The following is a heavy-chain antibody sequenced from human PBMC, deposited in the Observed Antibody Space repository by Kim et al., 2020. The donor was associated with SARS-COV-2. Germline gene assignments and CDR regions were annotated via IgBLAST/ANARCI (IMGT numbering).Heavy chain of an antibody. J-gene: IGHJ4*02. CDR2: T. Sequence: TNYAQKFQGRVTMTRDTSISTAYMELSRLRSDDTAVYYCARYTVRGAAVYWGQGTLVTVSS. D-gene: IGHD3-10*01. CDR3: ARYTVRGAAVY. V-gene: IGHV1-2*02.